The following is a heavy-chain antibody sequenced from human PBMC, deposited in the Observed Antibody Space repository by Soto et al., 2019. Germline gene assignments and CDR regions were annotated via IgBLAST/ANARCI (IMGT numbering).Heavy chain of an antibody. V-gene: IGHV3-30-3*01. Sequence: PGGSLRLSCAASGFTFSSYAMHWVRQAPGKGLEWVAVISYDGSNKYYADSVKGRFTISRDNSKNTLYLQMNSLRAEDTAVYYCARDHYDILTGSLDWGQGTLVTVSS. D-gene: IGHD3-9*01. CDR2: ISYDGSNK. CDR1: GFTFSSYA. CDR3: ARDHYDILTGSLD. J-gene: IGHJ4*02.